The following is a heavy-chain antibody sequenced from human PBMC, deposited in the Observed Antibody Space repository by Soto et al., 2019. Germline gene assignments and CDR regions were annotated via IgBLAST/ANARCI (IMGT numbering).Heavy chain of an antibody. J-gene: IGHJ6*03. CDR2: ISSSSSYI. V-gene: IGHV3-21*01. Sequence: EVQLVESGGGPVKPGGSLRLSCAASGFTFNNYAMNWVRQAPGKGLEWVSSISSSSSYIYYADSVKGRFTISRDNAKNSVFLQMSSLRVEDTAVYYCARDWSGTYYSNMDVWGKGTTVTVS. CDR3: ARDWSGTYYSNMDV. CDR1: GFTFNNYA. D-gene: IGHD1-1*01.